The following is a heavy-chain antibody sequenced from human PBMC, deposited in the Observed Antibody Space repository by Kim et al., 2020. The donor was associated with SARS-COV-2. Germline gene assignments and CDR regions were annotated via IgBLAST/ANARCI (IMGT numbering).Heavy chain of an antibody. V-gene: IGHV1-69*01. J-gene: IGHJ4*02. Sequence: FQGRVTITADESTRTAYMELSSLRSEDTAVYYCATHPLPPGIAAEYYFDYWGQGTLVTVSS. CDR3: ATHPLPPGIAAEYYFDY. D-gene: IGHD6-13*01.